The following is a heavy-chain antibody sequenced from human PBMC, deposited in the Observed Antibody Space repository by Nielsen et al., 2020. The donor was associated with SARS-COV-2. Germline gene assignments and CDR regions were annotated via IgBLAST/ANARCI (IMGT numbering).Heavy chain of an antibody. V-gene: IGHV3-23*01. D-gene: IGHD1-26*01. Sequence: GESLKISCAASGFTFNIYAMAWVRRAPGRGLQWVTGVSASGGSTYYADSVKGRFTISRDNSKNTLYLQMNSLRAEDTAVYYCARDFGGNDAFDIWGQGTMVTVSS. J-gene: IGHJ3*02. CDR1: GFTFNIYA. CDR3: ARDFGGNDAFDI. CDR2: VSASGGST.